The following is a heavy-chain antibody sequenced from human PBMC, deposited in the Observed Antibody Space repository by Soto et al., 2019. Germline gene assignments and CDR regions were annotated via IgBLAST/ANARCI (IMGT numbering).Heavy chain of an antibody. J-gene: IGHJ5*02. D-gene: IGHD1-1*01. V-gene: IGHV4-39*01. CDR1: GGSISNSNYY. CDR3: ARHRVEMGTIACFDP. Sequence: QLQLQESGPGLVKPSETLSLTCTVSGGSISNSNYYWGWIRQPPGTGLEWIGNIYYSGSTSYNPALQGRVTLSLAPSQNPFSLKMSSVTAADTAVYYCARHRVEMGTIACFDPWGQGTLVTVSS. CDR2: IYYSGST.